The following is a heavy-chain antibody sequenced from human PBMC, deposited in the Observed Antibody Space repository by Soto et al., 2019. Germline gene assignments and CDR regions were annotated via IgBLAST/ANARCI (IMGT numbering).Heavy chain of an antibody. CDR3: SRDPIGPLSTPVHFDY. Sequence: GGSLRRSCAASGCTFSSYGMHWVRQAPGKGLEWVAGIWYDGSNKYYAESVKGRFTISRDNSKNTLYLQMNSLRAEDTAVYYCSRDPIGPLSTPVHFDYWGQGTLVTVSS. V-gene: IGHV3-33*01. D-gene: IGHD3-16*02. J-gene: IGHJ4*02. CDR2: IWYDGSNK. CDR1: GCTFSSYG.